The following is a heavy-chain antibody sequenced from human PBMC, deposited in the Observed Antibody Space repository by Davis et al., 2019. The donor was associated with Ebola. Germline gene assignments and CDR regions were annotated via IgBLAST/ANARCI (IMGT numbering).Heavy chain of an antibody. CDR3: ARAMRSGYYDYYYYGMDV. CDR1: GFTFSSYG. V-gene: IGHV3-30*02. J-gene: IGHJ6*04. Sequence: GESLKISCAASGFTFSSYGMHWVRQAPGKGLEWVAFIRYDGSNKYYAESVKGRFTISRDNAKNSLYLQMNSLRAEDTAVYYCARAMRSGYYDYYYYGMDVWGKGTTVTVSS. D-gene: IGHD3-3*01. CDR2: IRYDGSNK.